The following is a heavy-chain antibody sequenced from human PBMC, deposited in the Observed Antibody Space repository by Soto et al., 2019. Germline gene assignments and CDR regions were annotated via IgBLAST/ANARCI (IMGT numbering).Heavy chain of an antibody. CDR1: GGSISSGGYS. J-gene: IGHJ4*02. Sequence: SETLSLTCAVSGGSISSGGYSWSWIRQPPGKGLEWIGYISHTGSTYYNPSLKSRVTISVDRSKNQFSLRLSSVTAADAAVYYCARGGLLPDYWGQGTLVTVSS. D-gene: IGHD6-19*01. CDR2: ISHTGST. CDR3: ARGGLLPDY. V-gene: IGHV4-30-2*01.